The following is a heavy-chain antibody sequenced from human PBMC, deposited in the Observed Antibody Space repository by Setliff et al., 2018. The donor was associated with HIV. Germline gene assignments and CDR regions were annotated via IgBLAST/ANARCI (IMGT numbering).Heavy chain of an antibody. Sequence: GASVKVSCKASGYTFTTYNINWVRQAPGQGLEWMGRINPNSGGTNYAQKFQGRVTMTRDTSISTAHMELSRLRSDDTAVYYCASKLYCTNGVCLDAFDIWGQGTMVTVSS. V-gene: IGHV1-2*06. CDR2: INPNSGGT. D-gene: IGHD2-8*01. CDR1: GYTFTTYN. CDR3: ASKLYCTNGVCLDAFDI. J-gene: IGHJ3*02.